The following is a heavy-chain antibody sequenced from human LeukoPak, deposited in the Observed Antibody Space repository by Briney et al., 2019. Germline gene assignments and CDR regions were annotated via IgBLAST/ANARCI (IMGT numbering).Heavy chain of an antibody. V-gene: IGHV3-30*02. CDR2: IRYDGSNK. Sequence: GGSLRLSCAASGFTFSSYGMHWVRQAPGKGLEWVAFIRYDGSNKYYADSVKGRFTISRDNAKNSLYLQMNSLRAEDTAVYYCATYSSLNRREFQFWGQGTLLTVSS. CDR1: GFTFSSYG. D-gene: IGHD3-22*01. J-gene: IGHJ1*01. CDR3: ATYSSLNRREFQF.